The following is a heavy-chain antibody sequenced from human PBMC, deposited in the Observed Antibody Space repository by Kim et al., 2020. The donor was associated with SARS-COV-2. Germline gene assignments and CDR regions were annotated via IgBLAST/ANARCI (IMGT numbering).Heavy chain of an antibody. J-gene: IGHJ6*02. Sequence: SETLSLTCTVSGGSISSHYWSWIRQPPGKGLEWIGYIYYSGSTNYNPSLESRVTISVDTSKNQFSLKLNSVTAADTAVYYCARYGAAAVYYYYGLDVWGQGTTVTVSS. CDR1: GGSISSHY. CDR3: ARYGAAAVYYYYGLDV. CDR2: IYYSGST. D-gene: IGHD3-10*01. V-gene: IGHV4-59*08.